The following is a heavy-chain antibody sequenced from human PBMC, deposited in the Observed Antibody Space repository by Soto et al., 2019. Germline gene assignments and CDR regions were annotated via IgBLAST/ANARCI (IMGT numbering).Heavy chain of an antibody. CDR3: AYSTGWYRHDV. CDR1: GDSITNSRW. J-gene: IGHJ3*01. CDR2: ILHSGET. V-gene: IGHV4-4*02. Sequence: QVQLQESGPGLVKPSGTLSLTCAVSGDSITNSRWWTWVRQPPGKGLEWIGDILHSGETNYNPSPKXRCFISVDKSQNQFSLRVSSVTAADTAVYYCAYSTGWYRHDVWGQGTLVTVSS. D-gene: IGHD6-19*01.